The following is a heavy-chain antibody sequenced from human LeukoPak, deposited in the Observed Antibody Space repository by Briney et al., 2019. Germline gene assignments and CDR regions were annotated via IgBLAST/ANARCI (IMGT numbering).Heavy chain of an antibody. J-gene: IGHJ4*02. CDR3: ATRDCTNGVCYTLSYFDY. V-gene: IGHV1-2*02. CDR2: INPNSGGT. Sequence: ASVKVSCKASGYTFTGYYMHWVRQAPGQGLEWMGWINPNSGGTNYAQKFQGRVTMTRDTSISTAYMELSRLRSDDTAVYYCATRDCTNGVCYTLSYFDYWGQGTLVTVSS. D-gene: IGHD2-8*01. CDR1: GYTFTGYY.